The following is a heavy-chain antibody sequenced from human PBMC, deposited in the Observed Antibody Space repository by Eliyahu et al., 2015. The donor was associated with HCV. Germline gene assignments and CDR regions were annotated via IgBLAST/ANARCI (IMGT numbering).Heavy chain of an antibody. Sequence: EVQLVESGGGLVKPGGSLRLSCAASGXTFXXYSINWVRQAPGKGLEGVSSISSSSSYIYYADSVKGRFTISRDNAKNSLYLQMNSLRAEDTAVYYCARGGQYCSSTSCYEDYFDYWGQGTLVTVSS. J-gene: IGHJ4*02. CDR1: GXTFXXYS. CDR3: ARGGQYCSSTSCYEDYFDY. D-gene: IGHD2-2*01. CDR2: ISSSSSYI. V-gene: IGHV3-21*01.